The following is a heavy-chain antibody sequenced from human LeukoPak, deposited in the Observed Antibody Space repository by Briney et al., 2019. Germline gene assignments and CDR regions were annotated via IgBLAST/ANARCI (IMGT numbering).Heavy chain of an antibody. CDR2: INTNTGNP. V-gene: IGHV7-4-1*02. Sequence: ASAKVSCKASGYTFSDYAMNWVRQAPGQGLEWMGWINTNTGNPTYAQGFTGHFVFSLDTSVSTAYLQVSSLKAEDTAVYYCARGWSKDAWSWGQGTLVTVSS. D-gene: IGHD3-3*01. CDR1: GYTFSDYA. CDR3: ARGWSKDAWS. J-gene: IGHJ4*02.